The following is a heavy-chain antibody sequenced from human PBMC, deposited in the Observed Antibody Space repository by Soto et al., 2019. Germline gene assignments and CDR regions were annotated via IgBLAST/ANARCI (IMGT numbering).Heavy chain of an antibody. Sequence: GGSLRLSCAASGFTFSNNAMNWVRQAPGKGLEWVSAISGSGGGTYYADSVKGRFTISRDNSKNTLYLQMNSLRAEDTAVYYCAKELGGVTTLTYYYYTMDVWGQGTTVTVSS. V-gene: IGHV3-23*01. J-gene: IGHJ6*02. CDR1: GFTFSNNA. CDR2: ISGSGGGT. CDR3: AKELGGVTTLTYYYYTMDV. D-gene: IGHD4-17*01.